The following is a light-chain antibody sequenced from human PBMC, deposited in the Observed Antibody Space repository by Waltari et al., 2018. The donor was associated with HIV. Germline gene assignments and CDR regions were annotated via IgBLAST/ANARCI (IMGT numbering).Light chain of an antibody. CDR2: EVY. Sequence: QSALTQPPSVSGFPGQSITISCTGTKSAVGGYNRFSWYQQTPGTAPKLLIYEVYNRPSGVPNRFSGTKSGNTASLNIFGLQAEDEADYHCSSFTGSSIIFGGGTKLTVL. CDR1: KSAVGGYNR. J-gene: IGLJ2*01. CDR3: SSFTGSSII. V-gene: IGLV2-18*02.